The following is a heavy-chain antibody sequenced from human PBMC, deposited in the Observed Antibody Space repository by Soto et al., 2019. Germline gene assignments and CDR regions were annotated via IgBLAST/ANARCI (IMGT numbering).Heavy chain of an antibody. CDR2: IKSKTDGGTT. V-gene: IGHV3-15*01. D-gene: IGHD6-6*01. CDR3: TTASSIAARPRNWFDP. Sequence: GGSLRLSCAASGFTFSNAWMSWVRQAPGKGLEWVGRIKSKTDGGTTDYAAPVKGRFTISRDDSKNTLYLQMNSLKTEDTAVYYCTTASSIAARPRNWFDPWGQGTLVTVSS. CDR1: GFTFSNAW. J-gene: IGHJ5*02.